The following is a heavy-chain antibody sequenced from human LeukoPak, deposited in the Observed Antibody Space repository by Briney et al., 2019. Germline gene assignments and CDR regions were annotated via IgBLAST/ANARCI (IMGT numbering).Heavy chain of an antibody. D-gene: IGHD3-16*01. V-gene: IGHV3-23*01. CDR1: GFTLSTYA. Sequence: GGSLRLSRAASGFTLSTYAMTWVRQAPGKGLEWVSTIDGSGGSTYYADSVKGRFPISRDKSKTTLYLQMNSLRAEDTAVYVCAKDSLTWGGNWCDPWGQGTLVTVSS. CDR3: AKDSLTWGGNWCDP. CDR2: IDGSGGST. J-gene: IGHJ5*02.